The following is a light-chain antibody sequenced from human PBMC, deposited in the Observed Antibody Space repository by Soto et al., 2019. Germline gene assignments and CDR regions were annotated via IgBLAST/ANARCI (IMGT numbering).Light chain of an antibody. Sequence: QSVLTQPPSASGTPGQRVSISCSGSNSNIGSNTVNWYQQLPGPAPKLLIYSNNQRPSGVPDRFSGSKSGTSASLAISGLQSDDEADYYCAAWDDSLSGVVFGAGTKVTVL. J-gene: IGLJ1*01. CDR3: AAWDDSLSGVV. V-gene: IGLV1-44*01. CDR2: SNN. CDR1: NSNIGSNT.